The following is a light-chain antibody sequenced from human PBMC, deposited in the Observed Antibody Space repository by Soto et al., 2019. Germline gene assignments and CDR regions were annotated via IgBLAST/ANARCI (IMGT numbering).Light chain of an antibody. CDR1: QGISSY. CDR3: QQLNTYPRT. CDR2: AAS. Sequence: DIQLTQSPSFLSASVGDRVTITCRASQGISSYLAWYQQKPGKAPKLLIYAASTLQSGVPSRFSGSGSGTEFTPTISSLQPEAFETYYCQQLNTYPRTFGQGTKVDIK. V-gene: IGKV1-9*01. J-gene: IGKJ1*01.